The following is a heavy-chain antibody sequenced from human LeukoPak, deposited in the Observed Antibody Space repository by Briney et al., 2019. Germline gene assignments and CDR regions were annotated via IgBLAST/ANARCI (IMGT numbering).Heavy chain of an antibody. CDR2: ISGSGGGT. D-gene: IGHD6-19*01. CDR3: AKDRVAGSYSYYFDY. CDR1: GFTFSSYA. V-gene: IGHV3-23*01. Sequence: GGSLRLSCAASGFTFSSYAMSWVRQAPGKGLEWVSSISGSGGGTYYADSVKGRFTISRDNSKNTLYLQMNSLGAEDTAVYYCAKDRVAGSYSYYFDYWGQGTLVTVSS. J-gene: IGHJ4*02.